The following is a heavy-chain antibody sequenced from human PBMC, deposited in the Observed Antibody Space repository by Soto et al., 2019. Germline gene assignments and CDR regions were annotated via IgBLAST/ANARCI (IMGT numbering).Heavy chain of an antibody. Sequence: QVQLQESGPGLVKPSQTLSLTCTVFGDSISSGGYYWSWIRQHPGKGLEWIGAIYYSGNTYYNPSVKSRLTMSVDTSKNQFSLKLSSVTAADAAMYYCARVRGLGVYDNWGQGILVTVSS. V-gene: IGHV4-31*03. CDR1: GDSISSGGYY. J-gene: IGHJ4*02. CDR2: IYYSGNT. CDR3: ARVRGLGVYDN. D-gene: IGHD3-16*01.